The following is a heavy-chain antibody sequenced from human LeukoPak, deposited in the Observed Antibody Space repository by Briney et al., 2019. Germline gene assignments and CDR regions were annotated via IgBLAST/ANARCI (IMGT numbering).Heavy chain of an antibody. Sequence: SGGSLRLSCAASGFTFSSYAMHWVRQAPGKGLEWVAVISYDESNKYYADSVKDRFTISRDNSKNTLYLQMNSLRAEDTAVYYCARGGIAVAGSTRGQFDYWGQGTLVTVSS. D-gene: IGHD6-19*01. J-gene: IGHJ4*02. CDR2: ISYDESNK. V-gene: IGHV3-30-3*01. CDR1: GFTFSSYA. CDR3: ARGGIAVAGSTRGQFDY.